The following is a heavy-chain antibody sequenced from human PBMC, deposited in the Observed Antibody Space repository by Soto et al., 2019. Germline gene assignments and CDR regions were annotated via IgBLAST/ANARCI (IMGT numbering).Heavy chain of an antibody. CDR2: IYYSGST. V-gene: IGHV4-61*01. J-gene: IGHJ5*02. Sequence: QVQLQESGPGLVKPSETLSLTCTVSGGSVSSGSYYWSWIRQPPGKGLEWIGYIYYSGSTNYNPSLKRRVTIAVDTSKNQFSLKLSSVTAADTAVYYCARVEEVGGWFDPWGQGTLVTVSS. D-gene: IGHD2-15*01. CDR1: GGSVSSGSYY. CDR3: ARVEEVGGWFDP.